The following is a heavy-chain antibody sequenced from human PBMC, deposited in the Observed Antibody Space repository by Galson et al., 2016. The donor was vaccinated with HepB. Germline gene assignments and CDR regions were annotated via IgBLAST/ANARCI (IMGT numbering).Heavy chain of an antibody. CDR1: GYTFINYG. Sequence: SVKVSCKASGYTFINYGISWVRQAPGQGLEWMGWISVDIGNTNYAQKLQDRVTMTTDTSTSTAYMELRSLRSDDTAVYYCARESRYCSGGNRYSPLGEYWGKGTLVTVSS. CDR3: ARESRYCSGGNRYSPLGEY. V-gene: IGHV1-18*04. J-gene: IGHJ4*02. CDR2: ISVDIGNT. D-gene: IGHD2-15*01.